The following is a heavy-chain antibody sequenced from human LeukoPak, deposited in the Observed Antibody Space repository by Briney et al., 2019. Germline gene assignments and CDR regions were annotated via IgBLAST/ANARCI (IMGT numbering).Heavy chain of an antibody. Sequence: GGSLRLSCAASGFTFSMYSMNWVRQAPGKGLEWVSSISSSSSYIYYADSVKGRFTISRDNAKNSLYLQMNSLRAEDTAVYYCASLLLSQWELFLDYWGQGTLVTVSS. CDR2: ISSSSSYI. D-gene: IGHD1-26*01. J-gene: IGHJ4*02. CDR1: GFTFSMYS. V-gene: IGHV3-21*01. CDR3: ASLLLSQWELFLDY.